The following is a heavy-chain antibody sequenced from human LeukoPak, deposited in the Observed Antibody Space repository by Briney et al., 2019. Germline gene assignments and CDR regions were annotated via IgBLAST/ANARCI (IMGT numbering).Heavy chain of an antibody. Sequence: ASVKVSCKASTYTFTSYGVNWVRQAPGQGLEWMRWISANNGNTDYAQKLQGRVTMTTDTSTSTAYMELRSLRSDDTAVYYCARESSYYYGSVLWGQGTLVTVSS. CDR2: ISANNGNT. J-gene: IGHJ4*02. V-gene: IGHV1-18*04. CDR3: ARESSYYYGSVL. D-gene: IGHD3-10*01. CDR1: TYTFTSYG.